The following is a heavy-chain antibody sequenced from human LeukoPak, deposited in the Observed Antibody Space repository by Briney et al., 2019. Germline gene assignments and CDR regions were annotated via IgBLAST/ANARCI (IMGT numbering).Heavy chain of an antibody. CDR3: ARFGSSISCYRPACAFDI. CDR1: GGTFSRYA. V-gene: IGHV1-69*01. D-gene: IGHD2-2*01. J-gene: IGHJ3*02. CDR2: IIPIFGTA. Sequence: SVKVSCKASGGTFSRYAISWVRQAPGQGLEWMGGIIPIFGTANYAQKFQGRVTITADESTSTAYMELSSLRSEDTAVYYCARFGSSISCYRPACAFDIWGQGTMVTVSS.